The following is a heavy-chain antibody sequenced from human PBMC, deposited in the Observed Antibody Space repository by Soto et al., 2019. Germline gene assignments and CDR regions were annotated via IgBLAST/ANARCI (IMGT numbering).Heavy chain of an antibody. Sequence: PGGSLRLSCAASGFTFYNYAMSWVRQAPGKGLEWVSTISGSGATTYYADSEKGRITISRDNSKDTLNQQMNSLRAEDTAVYYCAKDLYGDFDFWGQGTLVTVSS. CDR2: ISGSGATT. V-gene: IGHV3-23*01. CDR3: AKDLYGDFDF. D-gene: IGHD4-17*01. J-gene: IGHJ4*02. CDR1: GFTFYNYA.